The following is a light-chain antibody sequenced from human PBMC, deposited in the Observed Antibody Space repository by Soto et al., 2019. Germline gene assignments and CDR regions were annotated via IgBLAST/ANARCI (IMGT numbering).Light chain of an antibody. J-gene: IGKJ1*01. CDR3: QQYSSYT. V-gene: IGKV1-5*03. CDR1: QSISNW. Sequence: DIQMTQSPSTLSASVGDRVTITCRASQSISNWLAWYQQKPGKAPKLLIYKASTLESGVPSRFSGGASGTEFTLTISSLQPDDFATYYCQQYSSYTFGQGTKVEIK. CDR2: KAS.